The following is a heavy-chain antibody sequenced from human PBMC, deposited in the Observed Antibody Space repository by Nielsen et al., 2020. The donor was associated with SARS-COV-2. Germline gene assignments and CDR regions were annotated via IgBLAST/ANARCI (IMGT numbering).Heavy chain of an antibody. J-gene: IGHJ2*01. CDR2: ISGSGGST. CDR3: AKVQGSSWIGWNWYFDL. V-gene: IGHV3-23*01. Sequence: GGSLRLSCAASGFTFSSYAMSWVRQAPGKGLEWVSAISGSGGSTYYADSVKGRFTISRDNSKNTLYLQMNSLRAEDTAVYYCAKVQGSSWIGWNWYFDLWGRGTLITVSS. D-gene: IGHD6-13*01. CDR1: GFTFSSYA.